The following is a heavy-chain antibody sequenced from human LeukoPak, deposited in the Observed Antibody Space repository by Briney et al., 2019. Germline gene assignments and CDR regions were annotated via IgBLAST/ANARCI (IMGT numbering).Heavy chain of an antibody. CDR3: AREGFGDPFDY. V-gene: IGHV1-18*01. CDR2: ISAYNGNT. J-gene: IGHJ4*02. CDR1: GYSFTSYG. D-gene: IGHD3-10*01. Sequence: GESLKISCKGSGYSFTSYGISWVRQAPGQGLEWMGWISAYNGNTNYAQKLQGRVTMTTDTSTSTAYMELRSLRSGDTAVYYCAREGFGDPFDYWGQGTLVTVSS.